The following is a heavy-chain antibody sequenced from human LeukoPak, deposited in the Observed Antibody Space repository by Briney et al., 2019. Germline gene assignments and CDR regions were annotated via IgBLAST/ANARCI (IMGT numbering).Heavy chain of an antibody. D-gene: IGHD6-19*01. V-gene: IGHV4-34*01. J-gene: IGHJ4*02. CDR2: INHSGST. CDR1: GGSFSGYY. CDR3: ARGLGEAVAGRNY. Sequence: SETLSLTYAVYGGSFSGYYWSWIRQPPGKGLEWIGEINHSGSTNYNPSLKSRVTISVDTSKNQFSLKLSSVTAADTAVYYCARGLGEAVAGRNYWGQGTLVTVSS.